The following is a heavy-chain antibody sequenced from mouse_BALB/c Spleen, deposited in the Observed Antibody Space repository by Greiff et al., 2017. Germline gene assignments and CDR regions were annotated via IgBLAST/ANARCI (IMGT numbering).Heavy chain of an antibody. Sequence: EVKLMESGGGLVQPGGSRKLSCAASGFTFSSFGMHWVRQAPEKVLEWVAYISSGSSTIYYADTVKGRFTISRDNPKNTLFLQMTSLRSEDTAMYYWARSSGNYLDDWGQGTTLTVAS. V-gene: IGHV5-17*02. CDR2: ISSGSSTI. CDR1: GFTFSSFG. CDR3: ARSSGNYLDD. J-gene: IGHJ2*01. D-gene: IGHD1-1*02.